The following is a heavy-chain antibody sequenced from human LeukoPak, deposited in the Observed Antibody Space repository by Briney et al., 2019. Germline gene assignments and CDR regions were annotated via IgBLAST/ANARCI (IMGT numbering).Heavy chain of an antibody. Sequence: SETLSHTCAVYGGSFSGYYWSWIRQPPGKGLEWIGEINHSGSTNYNPSLESRVAISADMSKNQISLKLTSVTGADTAVYYCAGERGEEYSSGWYKTNYFYNWGQGIRVTVSS. CDR3: AGERGEEYSSGWYKTNYFYN. D-gene: IGHD6-19*01. V-gene: IGHV4-34*01. CDR2: INHSGST. CDR1: GGSFSGYY. J-gene: IGHJ4*02.